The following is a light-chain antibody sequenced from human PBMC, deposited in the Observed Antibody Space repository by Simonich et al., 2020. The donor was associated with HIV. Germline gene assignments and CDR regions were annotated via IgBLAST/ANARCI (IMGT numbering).Light chain of an antibody. J-gene: IGKJ2*01. CDR1: QSVSSN. V-gene: IGKV3-15*01. Sequence: DIVMTQSPATLSVSPGERATLPCRASQSVSSNLAWYQQKPGQAPRLLIYGASTRATGIPARFSGSGSGTEFTLTITSMQAEDFAVYYCQQYNNWPLFFGQGTKVEIK. CDR2: GAS. CDR3: QQYNNWPLF.